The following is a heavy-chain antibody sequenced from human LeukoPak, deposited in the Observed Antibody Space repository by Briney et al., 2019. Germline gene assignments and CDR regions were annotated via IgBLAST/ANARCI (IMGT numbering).Heavy chain of an antibody. CDR1: GGSISSSSYY. V-gene: IGHV4-39*02. CDR2: IYYSGST. CDR3: AREKGNYDFWSDRYYYYYMDV. Sequence: PSETLSLTCTVSGGSISSSSYYWGWIRQPPGKGLEWIGSIYYSGSTYYNPSLKSRVTISVDTSKNQFSLKLSSVTAADTAVYYCAREKGNYDFWSDRYYYYYMDVWGKGTTVTVSS. D-gene: IGHD3-3*01. J-gene: IGHJ6*03.